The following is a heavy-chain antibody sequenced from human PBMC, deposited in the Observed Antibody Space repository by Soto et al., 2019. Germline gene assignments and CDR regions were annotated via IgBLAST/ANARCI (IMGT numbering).Heavy chain of an antibody. CDR1: GYTFTSYD. CDR3: ARVLPKTGSWHV. CDR2: MNPNSGNT. V-gene: IGHV1-8*01. J-gene: IGHJ6*04. D-gene: IGHD6-13*01. Sequence: QVQLVQSGAEVKKPGASVKVSCKASGYTFTSYDINWGRQATGQGLEWMGWMNPNSGNTGYAQKFQGRVTMTSNTSISTAYMELSSLRSEDTAVYYCARVLPKTGSWHVWGKGTTVTVSS.